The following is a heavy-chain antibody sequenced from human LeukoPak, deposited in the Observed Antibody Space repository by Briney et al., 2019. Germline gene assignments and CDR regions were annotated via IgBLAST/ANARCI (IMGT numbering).Heavy chain of an antibody. CDR3: ARSDCSSTSCYFSLYYYMDV. Sequence: SETLSLTCTVSGGSISSGSYYWSWIRQPAGKGLEWIGRIYISGSTNYNPSLTSRVTISVDTSKNEFSLKLSSVTAADTAVYYCARSDCSSTSCYFSLYYYMDVWGKGTTVTVSS. CDR1: GGSISSGSYY. V-gene: IGHV4-61*02. D-gene: IGHD2-2*01. J-gene: IGHJ6*03. CDR2: IYISGST.